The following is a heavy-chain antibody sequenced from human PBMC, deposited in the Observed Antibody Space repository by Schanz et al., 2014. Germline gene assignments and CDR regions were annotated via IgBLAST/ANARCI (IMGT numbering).Heavy chain of an antibody. CDR1: GGTFSSYT. V-gene: IGHV1-69*08. D-gene: IGHD6-13*01. CDR3: ARDGVDAAAGGNY. CDR2: IIAQTGDT. Sequence: QVQLVQSEAEVKKPGSSVKVSCKASGGTFSSYTISWVRQAPGQGLEWIGWIIAQTGDTRYAQKMQGRVTMTRDTSISTAYMELSSLRSEDTAVYYCARDGVDAAAGGNYWGQGTLVTVSS. J-gene: IGHJ4*02.